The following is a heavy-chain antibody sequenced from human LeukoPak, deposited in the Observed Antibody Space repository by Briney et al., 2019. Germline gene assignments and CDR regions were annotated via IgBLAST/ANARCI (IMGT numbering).Heavy chain of an antibody. Sequence: SETLSLTCTVSGGSISSSGYYWGWIRQPPGKGLEWIGSIYYSGSTYYNPSLKSRVTISVDTSKNQFSLKLSSVTAADTAVYYCARRVVVPAAIPTWGQGTLVTVSS. V-gene: IGHV4-39*01. D-gene: IGHD2-2*01. J-gene: IGHJ5*02. CDR2: IYYSGST. CDR1: GGSISSSGYY. CDR3: ARRVVVPAAIPT.